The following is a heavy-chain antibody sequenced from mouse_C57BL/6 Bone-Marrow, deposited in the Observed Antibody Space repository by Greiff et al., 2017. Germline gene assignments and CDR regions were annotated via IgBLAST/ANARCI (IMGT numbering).Heavy chain of an antibody. CDR3: ARSRDGYYWYFDV. CDR2: INPSSGYT. J-gene: IGHJ1*03. D-gene: IGHD2-3*01. V-gene: IGHV1-4*01. Sequence: QVQLQQSGAELARPGASVKMSCMASGYTFTSSTMHWVKQRPGQGLEWIGYINPSSGYTKYNQTFKDKATLTADESSSTAYMQLSSLTSEDSAGYYCARSRDGYYWYFDVWGTGTTVTVTS. CDR1: GYTFTSST.